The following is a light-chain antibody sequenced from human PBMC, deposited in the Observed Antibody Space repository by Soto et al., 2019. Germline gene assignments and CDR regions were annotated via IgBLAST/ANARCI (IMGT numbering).Light chain of an antibody. Sequence: IVLTQSPATLSVSPGDKATLSCRASQSVSSNLAWYQQKPGQAPRLLMYGASTRATAIPARFSGSGSGTEFTLNITSLQAEDIAVYYCQQYDTWHVWTFGQGTKVDIK. CDR2: GAS. CDR3: QQYDTWHVWT. J-gene: IGKJ1*01. CDR1: QSVSSN. V-gene: IGKV3-15*01.